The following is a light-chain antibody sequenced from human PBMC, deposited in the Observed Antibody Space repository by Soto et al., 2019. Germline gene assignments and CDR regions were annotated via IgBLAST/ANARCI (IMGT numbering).Light chain of an antibody. V-gene: IGKV1-6*01. J-gene: IGKJ2*01. Sequence: AIQMTQSPSSLSASVGDSVTITCRASQGIRKDLGWYQQKPGKAPKLLIYAASSLQSGVAARFSGSGSGTDFILTISSLQPEDFATYYCLQDYNNPYTFGQGTKVDIK. CDR2: AAS. CDR3: LQDYNNPYT. CDR1: QGIRKD.